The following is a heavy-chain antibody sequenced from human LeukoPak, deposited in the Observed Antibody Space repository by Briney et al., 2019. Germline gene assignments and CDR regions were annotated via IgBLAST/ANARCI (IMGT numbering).Heavy chain of an antibody. D-gene: IGHD3-22*01. V-gene: IGHV1-58*01. CDR3: AADPYYYDSSGYYHFDD. Sequence: SVKVSCKASGFTFTSSAVQRVRQAPGQRLEWIGWIVVGTGDTNYAQKFQERGTITRDMSTSTAYMELSSLKSEDTAVYYCAADPYYYDSSGYYHFDDWGQGTLVTVSS. J-gene: IGHJ4*02. CDR1: GFTFTSSA. CDR2: IVVGTGDT.